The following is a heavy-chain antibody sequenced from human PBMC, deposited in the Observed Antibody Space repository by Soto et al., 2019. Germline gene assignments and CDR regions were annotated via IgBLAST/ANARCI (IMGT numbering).Heavy chain of an antibody. J-gene: IGHJ6*02. CDR1: GDSVSSNSAA. CDR3: ERDWYHFWSGSPARYYGMDV. CDR2: TYYRSKFYN. Sequence: PSQTLSLPCAISGDSVSSNSAACNFIGQSPSRGRELLGRTYYRSKFYNDCAVSVKSRITINPATSKNPFYLQLNSVTPEDTAVYSCERDWYHFWSGSPARYYGMDVWGQGTPVTVSS. D-gene: IGHD3-3*01. V-gene: IGHV6-1*01.